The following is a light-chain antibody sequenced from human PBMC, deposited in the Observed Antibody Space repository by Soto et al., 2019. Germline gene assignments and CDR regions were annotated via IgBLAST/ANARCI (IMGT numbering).Light chain of an antibody. CDR2: AAS. CDR1: QTISSW. V-gene: IGKV1-5*01. CDR3: QHYNSYSEA. Sequence: DIQMTQSPSTLSGSVGDRVTITCRASQTISSWSAWYQQKPGKAPKLLIYAASTLQSGAPSRFSGSGSGTEFTLTISSLQPDDFATYYCQHYNSYSEAFGQGTKVDIK. J-gene: IGKJ1*01.